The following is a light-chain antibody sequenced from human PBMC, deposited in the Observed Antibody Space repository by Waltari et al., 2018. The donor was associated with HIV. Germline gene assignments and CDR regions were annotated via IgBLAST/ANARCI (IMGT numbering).Light chain of an antibody. V-gene: IGLV1-40*01. CDR2: DNN. Sequence: QSVLTQPPSVSGAPGQRVTISCTGSRSNIGAGYDVHWYQQLPGTAPKLLIYDNNNRPSGVPDRFSGSKSGTSASLAITGLQAEDEAAYYCQSYDISLSAYVIFGGGTKLTVL. CDR1: RSNIGAGYD. J-gene: IGLJ2*01. CDR3: QSYDISLSAYVI.